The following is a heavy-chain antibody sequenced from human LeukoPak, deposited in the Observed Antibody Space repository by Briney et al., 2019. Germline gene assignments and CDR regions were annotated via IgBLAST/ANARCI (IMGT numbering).Heavy chain of an antibody. CDR3: AREKAVGGYYMDV. J-gene: IGHJ6*03. CDR2: ISSSSSTI. V-gene: IGHV3-48*01. Sequence: PGGSLRLSCAASGFTFSSYSMNWVRQAPGKGLEWVSYISSSSSTIYYADSVKGRFTISRDNAKNSLYLQMNSLRAEDTAVYYCAREKAVGGYYMDVWGKGTMVTVSS. CDR1: GFTFSSYS.